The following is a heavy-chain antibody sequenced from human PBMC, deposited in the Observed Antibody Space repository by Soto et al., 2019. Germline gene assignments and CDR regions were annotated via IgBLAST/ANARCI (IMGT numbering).Heavy chain of an antibody. CDR3: ARGQYYDFWSGYRLNWFDP. Sequence: ASVKVSCKASGYTFTSYGISWVRQAPGQGLEWMGWISAYNGNTNYAQKLQGRVTMTTDTSTSTAYMELRSLRSDDTAVYYCARGQYYDFWSGYRLNWFDPWGQGTLVTVSS. CDR1: GYTFTSYG. D-gene: IGHD3-3*01. J-gene: IGHJ5*02. V-gene: IGHV1-18*01. CDR2: ISAYNGNT.